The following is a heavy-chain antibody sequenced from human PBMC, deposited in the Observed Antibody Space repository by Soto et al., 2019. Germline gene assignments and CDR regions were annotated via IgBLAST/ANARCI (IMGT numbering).Heavy chain of an antibody. V-gene: IGHV4-30-4*01. CDR1: GGSISRGDYY. Sequence: QVQLQASGPGLVKPSQTLSLTCTVSGGSISRGDYYWSWIRQPPGKGLECIGYIYYSGSTYYNPSLKSRVIISVDTSKHQFSLQLSSVTAADTAVYYCARERPDSSRRDPCGQGTLVTVSS. CDR3: ARERPDSSRRDP. CDR2: IYYSGST. J-gene: IGHJ5*02. D-gene: IGHD6-13*01.